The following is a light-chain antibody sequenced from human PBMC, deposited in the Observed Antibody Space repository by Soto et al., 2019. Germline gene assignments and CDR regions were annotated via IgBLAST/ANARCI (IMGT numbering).Light chain of an antibody. CDR3: HQYGRSPRT. CDR2: DAS. J-gene: IGKJ5*01. CDR1: QSVSSSY. Sequence: EIMLTHSQGTLSLSRGERDPLXWGASQSVSSSYLAWYQQKPGQAPRLLIYDASNRATGIPARFSGSGSGTDFTLTISRLEPEDFAVYSCHQYGRSPRTFGQGTRLEIK. V-gene: IGKV3-20*01.